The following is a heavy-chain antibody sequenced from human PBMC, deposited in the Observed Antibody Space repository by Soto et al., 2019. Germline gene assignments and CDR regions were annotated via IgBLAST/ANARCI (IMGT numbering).Heavy chain of an antibody. CDR1: GGSISSSSYY. D-gene: IGHD3-9*01. Sequence: PSETLSLTCTVSGGSISSSSYYWGWIRQPPGKGLEWIGSIYYSGSTYYNPSLKSRVTISVDTSKNQFSLKLSSVTAADTAVYYCARHAYYDILTGYSPPDAFDIWGQGTMVTVS. V-gene: IGHV4-39*01. CDR2: IYYSGST. J-gene: IGHJ3*02. CDR3: ARHAYYDILTGYSPPDAFDI.